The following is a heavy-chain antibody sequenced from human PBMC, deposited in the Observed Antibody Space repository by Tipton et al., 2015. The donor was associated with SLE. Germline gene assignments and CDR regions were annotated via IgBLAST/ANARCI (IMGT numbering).Heavy chain of an antibody. V-gene: IGHV3-53*01. CDR3: AKTPGDARSLEWFRYYFDS. CDR2: LYGGGRST. CDR1: GFTVSSNY. J-gene: IGHJ4*02. D-gene: IGHD3-3*01. Sequence: SLRLSCVASGFTVSSNYMSWVRQAPGKGLEWVSVLYGGGRSTLYADSVKGRFTISGDSSRSTLYLQMDNLRVEDTAVYYCAKTPGDARSLEWFRYYFDSWGQGTLVTVSS.